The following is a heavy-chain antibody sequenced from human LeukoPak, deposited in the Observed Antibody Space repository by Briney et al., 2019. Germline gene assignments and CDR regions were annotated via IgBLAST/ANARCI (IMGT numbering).Heavy chain of an antibody. CDR3: ARRGYYYDSSHYYYFDY. Sequence: SETLSLTCTVSGDSINSRSYYWDWIRQPPGKGLEWIGNLYYGGNTHYNPSLKSRVTISVDTSKNQFSLKLSSVTAADTAVYYCARRGYYYDSSHYYYFDYWGQGTLVTVSS. V-gene: IGHV4-39*07. D-gene: IGHD3-22*01. CDR1: GDSINSRSYY. CDR2: LYYGGNT. J-gene: IGHJ4*02.